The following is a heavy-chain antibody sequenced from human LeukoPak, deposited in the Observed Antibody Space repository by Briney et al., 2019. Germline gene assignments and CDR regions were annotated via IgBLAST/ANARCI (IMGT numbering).Heavy chain of an antibody. CDR1: GFTVSSNY. CDR3: ATSYYYGSGSYDY. Sequence: GGSLRLSCAASGFTVSSNYMSWVRQAPGKGLEWVANIKQDGSEKYYVDSVKGRFTISRDNAKNSLYLQMNSLRAEDTAVYYCATSYYYGSGSYDYWGQGTLVTVSS. J-gene: IGHJ4*02. V-gene: IGHV3-7*01. D-gene: IGHD3-10*01. CDR2: IKQDGSEK.